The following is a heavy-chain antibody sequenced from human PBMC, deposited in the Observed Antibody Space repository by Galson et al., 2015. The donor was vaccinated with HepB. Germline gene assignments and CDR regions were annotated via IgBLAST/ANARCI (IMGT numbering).Heavy chain of an antibody. CDR3: AKDPAVSYHDFWTENYFLGEFEY. CDR1: GFTFSTYA. D-gene: IGHD3/OR15-3a*01. V-gene: IGHV3-23*01. Sequence: SLRLSCAASGFTFSTYAMSWVRQAPGKGLEWVSTISGSGITTYYADSVKGRFTISRDNSKNTLYLQMNSLRVEDTAVYHCAKDPAVSYHDFWTENYFLGEFEYWGRGTLVTVSS. CDR2: ISGSGITT. J-gene: IGHJ4*02.